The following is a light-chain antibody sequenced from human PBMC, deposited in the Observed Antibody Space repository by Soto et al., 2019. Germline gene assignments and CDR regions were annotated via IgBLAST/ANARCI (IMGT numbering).Light chain of an antibody. J-gene: IGKJ4*01. CDR1: QRISAF. Sequence: DIQMTQSASSVPAFVGAGVTITCHASQRISAFLNWYNQKPGKAPKILIYSASYLQSGVPSNFSGSGSGTEFTLSIVTLKPEDSGTYFCQQSYRLPLTFGGGTKVDIK. CDR2: SAS. V-gene: IGKV1-39*01. CDR3: QQSYRLPLT.